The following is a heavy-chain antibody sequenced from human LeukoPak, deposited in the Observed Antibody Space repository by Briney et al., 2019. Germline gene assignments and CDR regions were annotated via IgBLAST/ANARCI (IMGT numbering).Heavy chain of an antibody. CDR3: ARDHVEDLGYDY. V-gene: IGHV3-48*01. D-gene: IGHD2-15*01. J-gene: IGHJ4*02. CDR2: ISTSSSTM. Sequence: GGSLRLSCAASGFTFRSYNMNWVRQAPGKGLEWLSYISTSSSTMYYADSVKGRFAISRDNAKNSLYLQMNSLRAEDTAVYYCARDHVEDLGYDYWGQGTLVTVSS. CDR1: GFTFRSYN.